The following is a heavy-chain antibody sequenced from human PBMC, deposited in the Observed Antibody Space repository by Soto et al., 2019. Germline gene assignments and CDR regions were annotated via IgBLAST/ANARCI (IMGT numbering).Heavy chain of an antibody. Sequence: QVQLVESGGGVVQPGRSLRLSCAASGFTFSSYGMHWVRQAPGKGLEWVAVIWYDGSNKYYADSVKGRFTISRDTSKNTLYLQMNSLRAEDTAVYYCARAMVRGGSPFDPWGQGTLVTVSA. CDR2: IWYDGSNK. J-gene: IGHJ5*02. CDR1: GFTFSSYG. V-gene: IGHV3-33*01. D-gene: IGHD3-10*01. CDR3: ARAMVRGGSPFDP.